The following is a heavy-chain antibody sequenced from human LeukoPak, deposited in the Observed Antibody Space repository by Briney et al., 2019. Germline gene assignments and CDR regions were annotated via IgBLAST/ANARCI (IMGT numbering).Heavy chain of an antibody. CDR3: ARMVRGANNYFDY. D-gene: IGHD3-10*01. CDR2: IYYSGST. CDR1: GGSISSSSYY. V-gene: IGHV4-39*01. J-gene: IGHJ4*02. Sequence: SETLSLTCTVSGGSISSSSYYWGWIRQPPGKGLEWIGSIYYSGSTYYNPSLKSRVTISVDTSKNQFSLKLSSVTAADTAVYYCARMVRGANNYFDYWGQGTLVTVSS.